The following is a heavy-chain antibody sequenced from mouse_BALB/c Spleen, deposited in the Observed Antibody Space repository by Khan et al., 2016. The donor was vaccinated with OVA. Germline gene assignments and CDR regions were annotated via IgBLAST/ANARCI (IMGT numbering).Heavy chain of an antibody. V-gene: IGHV5-6-5*01. Sequence: EVQLVESGGGLVKPGGSLKVSCAASGFTFSNYAMSWVRQTPEKRLEWVASISSGGRTYYPDSVKGRFTIFRDNARNILYLQMSSLRSEDTAMYYCARDYWFVYWGQGTLVTVSA. CDR3: ARDYWFVY. CDR2: ISSGGRT. CDR1: GFTFSNYA. J-gene: IGHJ3*01.